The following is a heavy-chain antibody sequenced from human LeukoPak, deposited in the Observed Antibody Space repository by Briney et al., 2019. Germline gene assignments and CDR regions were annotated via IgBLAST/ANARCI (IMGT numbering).Heavy chain of an antibody. D-gene: IGHD3-9*01. Sequence: PGGSLRLSCAASGFTFSSYAMSWVRQAPGKGLEWVSAISGSGGSTYYADSVKGRFTISRDNSKNTLYLQMNSPRAEDTAVYYCAKTYPNYDILTGLTVWGQGTLVTVSS. CDR3: AKTYPNYDILTGLTV. J-gene: IGHJ4*02. CDR2: ISGSGGST. CDR1: GFTFSSYA. V-gene: IGHV3-23*01.